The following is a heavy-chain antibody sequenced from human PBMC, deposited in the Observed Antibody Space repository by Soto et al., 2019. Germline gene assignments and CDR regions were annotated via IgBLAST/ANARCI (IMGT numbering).Heavy chain of an antibody. V-gene: IGHV4-59*01. CDR1: GGSISSYY. CDR3: ASFRGDFLYDY. Sequence: ETLSLPCTVSGGSISSYYWSWIRQPPGKGLEWIGYIYYSGSTNYNPSLKSRVTISVDTSKNQFSLKLSSVTAADTAVYYCASFRGDFLYDYWGQGTLVTVSS. D-gene: IGHD4-17*01. CDR2: IYYSGST. J-gene: IGHJ4*02.